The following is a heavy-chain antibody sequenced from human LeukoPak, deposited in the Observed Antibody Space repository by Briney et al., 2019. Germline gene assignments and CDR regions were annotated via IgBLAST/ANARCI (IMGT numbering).Heavy chain of an antibody. CDR3: AREHYGSGSYYPDND. CDR1: GYTFTGYY. D-gene: IGHD3-10*01. V-gene: IGHV1-2*02. CDR2: INPNSGGT. J-gene: IGHJ4*02. Sequence: AASVKVSCKASGYTFTGYYMHWVRQAPGQGLEWMGWINPNSGGTNYAQKFQGRVTMTRDTSISTAYMELSRLRSDDTAVYYCAREHYGSGSYYPDNDWGQGTLVTVSS.